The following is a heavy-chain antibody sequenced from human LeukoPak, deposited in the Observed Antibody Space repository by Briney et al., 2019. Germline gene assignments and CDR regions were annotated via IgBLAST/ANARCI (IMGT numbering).Heavy chain of an antibody. CDR3: ATGGYDSSGLYFDY. Sequence: ASVKVSCKASGYTFTGYYMHWVRQAPGKGLEWMGTFDPEDGETIYAQKFQGRVTMTEDTSTDTAYMELSSLRSEDAAVYYCATGGYDSSGLYFDYWGQGTLVTVSS. CDR2: FDPEDGET. CDR1: GYTFTGYY. D-gene: IGHD3-22*01. V-gene: IGHV1-24*01. J-gene: IGHJ4*02.